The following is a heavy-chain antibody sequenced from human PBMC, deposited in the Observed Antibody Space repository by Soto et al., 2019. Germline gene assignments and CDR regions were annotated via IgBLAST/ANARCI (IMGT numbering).Heavy chain of an antibody. CDR3: ARDPYGDTYFDY. V-gene: IGHV3-21*01. Sequence: EVQLVESGGGLVKPGGSLRLSCAASGFTFSSYSMNWVRQAPGKGLEWVSSISSSSSYIYYADSVKGRFTISRDNAENSLYLQMNSLRAEDTAVYYCARDPYGDTYFDYWGQGTLVTVSS. CDR2: ISSSSSYI. J-gene: IGHJ4*02. D-gene: IGHD4-17*01. CDR1: GFTFSSYS.